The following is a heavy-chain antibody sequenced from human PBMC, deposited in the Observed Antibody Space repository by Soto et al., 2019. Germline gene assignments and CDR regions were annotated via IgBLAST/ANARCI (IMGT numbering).Heavy chain of an antibody. CDR3: AVVDSNGNWFAP. Sequence: SETRSLTCTVSGGSISSSDFYWGWLRHPPGKGLDFIGSMYYSGTTYYNPSLKNRITISVDTSKNQFSLKLISVTAADTAVYYCAVVDSNGNWFAPWAQGSLVTVSS. CDR1: GGSISSSDFY. V-gene: IGHV4-39*01. J-gene: IGHJ5*01. CDR2: MYYSGTT. D-gene: IGHD3-22*01.